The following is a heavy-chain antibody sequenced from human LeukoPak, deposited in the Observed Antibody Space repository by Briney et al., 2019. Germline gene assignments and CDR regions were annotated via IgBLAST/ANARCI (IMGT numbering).Heavy chain of an antibody. CDR3: ARVQQQLVSGFDY. J-gene: IGHJ4*02. D-gene: IGHD6-13*01. CDR2: IYYSGST. CDR1: GGSISSYY. V-gene: IGHV4-59*01. Sequence: SETLSLTCTVSGGSISSYYWSWIRQPPGKGLEWIGYIYYSGSTNYNPSLKSRATISVDTSKNQFSLKLSSVTAADTAVYYCARVQQQLVSGFDYWGQGTLVTVSS.